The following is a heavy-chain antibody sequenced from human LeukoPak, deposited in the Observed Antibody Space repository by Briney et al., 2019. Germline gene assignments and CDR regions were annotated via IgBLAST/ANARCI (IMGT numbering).Heavy chain of an antibody. J-gene: IGHJ4*02. CDR3: ARDVRYFDWRIPTD. V-gene: IGHV3-23*01. Sequence: PGGSLRLSCAASGFTFSSYAMSWVRQAPGKGLEWVSAISGSGGSTYYADSVKGRFTISRDNSKNTLYLQMNSLRAEDTAVYYCARDVRYFDWRIPTDWGQGTLVTVSS. CDR1: GFTFSSYA. CDR2: ISGSGGST. D-gene: IGHD3-9*01.